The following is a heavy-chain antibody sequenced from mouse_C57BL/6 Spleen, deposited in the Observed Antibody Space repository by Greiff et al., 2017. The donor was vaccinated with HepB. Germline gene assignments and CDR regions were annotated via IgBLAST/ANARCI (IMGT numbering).Heavy chain of an antibody. J-gene: IGHJ4*01. V-gene: IGHV1-69*01. D-gene: IGHD1-1*01. CDR1: GYTFTSYW. Sequence: VQLQQPGAELVMPGASVKLSCQASGYTFTSYWMHWVKQRPGQGLEWIGEIDPSDSYTNYNQKFKGKSTLTVDKSSSTAYMQLSSLTSEDSAVYYWARALITSRAMGYWGQGTSVTVSS. CDR2: IDPSDSYT. CDR3: ARALITSRAMGY.